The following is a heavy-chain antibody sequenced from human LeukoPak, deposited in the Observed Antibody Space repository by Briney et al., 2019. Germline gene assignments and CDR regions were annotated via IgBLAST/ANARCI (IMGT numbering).Heavy chain of an antibody. J-gene: IGHJ4*02. V-gene: IGHV4-34*01. CDR1: GGSISSYY. CDR3: ARGASWYYRGYFDY. Sequence: SETLSLTCTVSGGSISSYYWSWIRQPPGKGLEWIGEINHSGSTNYNPSLKSRVTISVDTSKNQFSLKLSSVTAADTAVYYCARGASWYYRGYFDYWGQGTLVTVSS. D-gene: IGHD1-26*01. CDR2: INHSGST.